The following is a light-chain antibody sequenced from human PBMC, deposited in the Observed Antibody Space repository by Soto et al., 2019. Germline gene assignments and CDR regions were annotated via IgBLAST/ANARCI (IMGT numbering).Light chain of an antibody. J-gene: IGKJ1*01. Sequence: EIVLTQSPGTLSLSPGERATLSCRASQSVSSNYLAWYQQKSGQAPRLLIYGASSRATGIPDRFSGSGSGTDFTLTIRRLEPEDFAVYYCQQYGSSYPWTFGQGTKVEIK. V-gene: IGKV3-20*01. CDR1: QSVSSNY. CDR2: GAS. CDR3: QQYGSSYPWT.